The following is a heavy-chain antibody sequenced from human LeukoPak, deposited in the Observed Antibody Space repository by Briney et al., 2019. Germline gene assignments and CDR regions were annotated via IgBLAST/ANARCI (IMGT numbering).Heavy chain of an antibody. D-gene: IGHD3-10*01. J-gene: IGHJ5*02. Sequence: GGSLRLSCAASGFTFSSYGMSWVRQAPGKGLEWVSVISASGGTTHDADSVKGRFTISRDNSKNTLYLQMNSLRAEDTAVYYCARHYAYGSGSYYNLFGYNWFDPWGQGTLVTVSS. CDR1: GFTFSSYG. CDR2: ISASGGTT. CDR3: ARHYAYGSGSYYNLFGYNWFDP. V-gene: IGHV3-23*01.